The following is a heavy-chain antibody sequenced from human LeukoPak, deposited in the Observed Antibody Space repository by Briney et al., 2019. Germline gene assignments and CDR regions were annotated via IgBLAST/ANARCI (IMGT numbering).Heavy chain of an antibody. V-gene: IGHV3-48*03. Sequence: PGGSLRLSCAAPGFTFSNYEMNWVRQAPGKGLEWISYIGNSGSPIFCADSVKGRFTISRDNAKNSLYLQMNSLRAEDTAVYYCTRGRTGDGDAFDIWDQGTMVTVSS. CDR3: TRGRTGDGDAFDI. CDR1: GFTFSNYE. J-gene: IGHJ3*02. CDR2: IGNSGSPI. D-gene: IGHD1-1*01.